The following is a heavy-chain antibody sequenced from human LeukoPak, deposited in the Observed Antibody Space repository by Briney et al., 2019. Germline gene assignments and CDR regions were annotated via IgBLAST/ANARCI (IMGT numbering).Heavy chain of an antibody. CDR2: TYYRSKWYN. V-gene: IGHV6-1*01. CDR1: GDSVSSNNVA. Sequence: SQTLSLTCDISGDSVSSNNVAWNWIRQSPSRGLEWLGRTYYRSKWYNDYAVSVKSRITIYPDTSKNHFSLQLDSVTLEDTAVYYCARSPSPEWYFDLWGRGTLVTVSS. J-gene: IGHJ2*01. CDR3: ARSPSPEWYFDL.